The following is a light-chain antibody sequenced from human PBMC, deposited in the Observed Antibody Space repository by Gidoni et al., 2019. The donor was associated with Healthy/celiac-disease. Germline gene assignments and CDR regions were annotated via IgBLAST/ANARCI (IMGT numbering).Light chain of an antibody. CDR1: QSVSSY. J-gene: IGKJ4*01. Sequence: DILLPQSPATLSLSPGERATLSCRAIQSVSSYLSWYQHQPGQAPKLLIYDASNRATCIPARCSCSGSGTEFTLTIISLEPEDFAVYYCQQRSNWPPTLTFGGGTKVEIK. CDR2: DAS. V-gene: IGKV3-11*01. CDR3: QQRSNWPPTLT.